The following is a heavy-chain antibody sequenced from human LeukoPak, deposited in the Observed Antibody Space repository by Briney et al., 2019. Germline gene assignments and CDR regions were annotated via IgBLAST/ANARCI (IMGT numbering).Heavy chain of an antibody. Sequence: GGSLRLSCAASGFTFSNYVMQWVRQAPGKGLEWVALISYNGTNKYSADSVKGRFTISRDDSKNTLYLQMNSLRAEDTAVYYCARAGPSYYYYYMDVWGKGTTVTVSS. CDR3: ARAGPSYYYYYMDV. D-gene: IGHD1-14*01. CDR1: GFTFSNYV. J-gene: IGHJ6*03. V-gene: IGHV3-30-3*01. CDR2: ISYNGTNK.